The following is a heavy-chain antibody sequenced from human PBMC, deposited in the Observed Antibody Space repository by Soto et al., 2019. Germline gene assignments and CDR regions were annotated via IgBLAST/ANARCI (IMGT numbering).Heavy chain of an antibody. J-gene: IGHJ5*02. V-gene: IGHV4-30-4*01. Sequence: SETLSLTCTVSGGSISSRDYYWSWTRQPPGKGLEWIGYIYYSGSTFYTPSLKSRVSVSVDTSKNQFSLRLNSVTATDTAVYYCARDKATGINCFDPWGQGTLVTVSS. D-gene: IGHD4-4*01. CDR2: IYYSGST. CDR3: ARDKATGINCFDP. CDR1: GGSISSRDYY.